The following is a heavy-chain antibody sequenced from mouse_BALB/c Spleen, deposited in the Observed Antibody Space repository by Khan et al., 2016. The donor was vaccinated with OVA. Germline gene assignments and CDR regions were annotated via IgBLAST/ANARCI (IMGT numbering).Heavy chain of an antibody. D-gene: IGHD2-3*01. V-gene: IGHV3-2*02. CDR3: ARDGSRYNYAMDY. CDR1: GYSITSEYA. CDR2: ISYSGST. Sequence: EVELVESGPGLVKPSQSLSLTCTVTGYSITSEYAWNWIRQFPGNKLEWMGYISYSGSTNYNPALKSRISITRDTSKNQFFLQLNSVTTEDTATYYCARDGSRYNYAMDYWGQGTSVTVSS. J-gene: IGHJ4*01.